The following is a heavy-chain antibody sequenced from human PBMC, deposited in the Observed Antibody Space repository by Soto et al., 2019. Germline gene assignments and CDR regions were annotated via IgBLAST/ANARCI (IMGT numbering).Heavy chain of an antibody. Sequence: SETLSLTCAVYGGSFSGYYWTWIRQPPGTGLEWIGEINHSGSTNYNPSLKSRVTISVDTSKNQFSLRAEDTAVYYCARDRAHILGFDYWGQGTLVTVSS. CDR1: GGSFSGYY. J-gene: IGHJ4*02. CDR3: ARDRAHILGFDY. D-gene: IGHD2-8*02. CDR2: INHSGST. V-gene: IGHV4-34*01.